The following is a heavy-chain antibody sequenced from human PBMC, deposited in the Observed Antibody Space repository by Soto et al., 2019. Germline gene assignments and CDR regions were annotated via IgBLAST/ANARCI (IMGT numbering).Heavy chain of an antibody. Sequence: QVQLQESGPGLVKPSQTLSLTCSVSGDSLTSGGYYWSWIRQPPGKGLEWIGYIYYSGNTYYNSSLESRVTISIDTSKSQFSLRLSSVTAADTAVYYCARVVSWVDPWGQGTLVTVSS. CDR1: GDSLTSGGYY. D-gene: IGHD2-21*01. V-gene: IGHV4-30-4*01. CDR3: ARVVSWVDP. J-gene: IGHJ5*02. CDR2: IYYSGNT.